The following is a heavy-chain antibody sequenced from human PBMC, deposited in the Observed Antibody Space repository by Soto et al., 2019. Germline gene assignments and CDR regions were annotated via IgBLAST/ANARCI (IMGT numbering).Heavy chain of an antibody. CDR1: GFTFSSYE. J-gene: IGHJ4*02. CDR3: ARASYYSRYDY. V-gene: IGHV3-48*03. Sequence: GGSLRLSCAASGFTFSSYEMNWVRQAPGKGLEWVSYISSSGSTIYYADSVKGRFTISRDNAKNSLYLQMNSLRAEDTAVYYCARASYYSRYDYWGQGTLVTVSS. CDR2: ISSSGSTI. D-gene: IGHD6-13*01.